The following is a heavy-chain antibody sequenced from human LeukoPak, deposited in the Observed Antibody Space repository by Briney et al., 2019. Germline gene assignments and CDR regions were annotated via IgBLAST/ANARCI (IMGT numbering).Heavy chain of an antibody. CDR2: ISAYNGNT. CDR3: ARALRMTTVTSRAFDI. Sequence: ASVKVSCKASGYTFTSYGISWVRQTPGQGLEWMGWISAYNGNTNYAQKLQGRVTMTTDTSTSTAYMELRSLRSDDTAVYYCARALRMTTVTSRAFDIWGQGTMVTVSS. D-gene: IGHD4-17*01. V-gene: IGHV1-18*01. J-gene: IGHJ3*02. CDR1: GYTFTSYG.